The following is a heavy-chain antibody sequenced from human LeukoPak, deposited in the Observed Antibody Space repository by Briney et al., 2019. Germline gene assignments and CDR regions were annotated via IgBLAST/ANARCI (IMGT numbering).Heavy chain of an antibody. V-gene: IGHV4-34*01. D-gene: IGHD3-10*01. CDR1: GGSFSGYY. CDR2: INHSGST. CDR3: ARGAGSPPYYYYGMDV. J-gene: IGHJ6*02. Sequence: SETLSLTCAVYGGSFSGYYWSWIRQPPGKELEWIGEINHSGSTNYNPSLKSRVTISVDTSKNQFSLKLSSVTAADTAVYYCARGAGSPPYYYYGMDVWGQGTTVTVSS.